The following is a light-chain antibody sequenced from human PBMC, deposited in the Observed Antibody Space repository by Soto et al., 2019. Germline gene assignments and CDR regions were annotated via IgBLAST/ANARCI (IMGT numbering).Light chain of an antibody. J-gene: IGLJ3*02. CDR1: SSNIGSNT. Sequence: QSVLTQPPSASGAPGQRVTISCSGSSSNIGSNTVSWYQQFPGTAPRVLMYSNNQRPSGVPDRFSGSKSGTSVFLAISGLQSDDEADYYCAAWDDSLDGPVFGGGTKLTVL. CDR3: AAWDDSLDGPV. CDR2: SNN. V-gene: IGLV1-44*01.